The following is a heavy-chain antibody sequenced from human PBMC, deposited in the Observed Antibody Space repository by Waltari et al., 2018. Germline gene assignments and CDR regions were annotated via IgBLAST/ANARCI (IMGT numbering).Heavy chain of an antibody. CDR1: GYSFNDSY. CDR2: INPNNGDT. Sequence: QVQLVQSGAEVKTPGASVTVSCTASGYSFNDSYIYWVRQAPGQGLDWMGRINPNNGDTAYAQRFQGSVTMTRDTSISTAYMELSSLTSDDTAVYYCATTGDLYYENSRYGLLGYWGQGTRVTVSS. CDR3: ATTGDLYYENSRYGLLGY. J-gene: IGHJ4*02. D-gene: IGHD3-22*01. V-gene: IGHV1-2*06.